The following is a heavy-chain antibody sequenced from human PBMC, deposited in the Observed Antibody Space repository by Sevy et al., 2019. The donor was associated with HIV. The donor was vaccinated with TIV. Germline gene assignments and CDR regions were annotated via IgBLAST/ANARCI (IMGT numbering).Heavy chain of an antibody. CDR1: GDSVSSNSAA. J-gene: IGHJ6*02. CDR3: ARTLGDIVVVPAAHYYYYYGMDV. Sequence: KQSQTLSLTCAISGDSVSSNSAAWNWIRQSPSRGLEWLGRTYYRSKWYNDYAVSVKSRITINPDKSKNQFSLQLNSVTPEETAVYYCARTLGDIVVVPAAHYYYYYGMDVWGQGTTVTVSS. CDR2: TYYRSKWYN. V-gene: IGHV6-1*01. D-gene: IGHD2-2*01.